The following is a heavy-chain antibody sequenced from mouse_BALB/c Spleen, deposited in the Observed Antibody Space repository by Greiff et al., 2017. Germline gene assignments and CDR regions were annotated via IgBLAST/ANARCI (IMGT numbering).Heavy chain of an antibody. J-gene: IGHJ4*01. CDR3: ARIGHYGPMDY. D-gene: IGHD1-1*02. V-gene: IGHV1-31*01. CDR2: INPYNGAT. CDR1: GYSFTGYY. Sequence: VQLKESGAELVKPGASVKLSCKASGYSFTGYYMHWVKQSHVKSLEWIGRINPYNGATSYNQNFKDKASLTVDKSSSTAYMELHSLTSEDSAVYYCARIGHYGPMDYWGQGTSVTVSS.